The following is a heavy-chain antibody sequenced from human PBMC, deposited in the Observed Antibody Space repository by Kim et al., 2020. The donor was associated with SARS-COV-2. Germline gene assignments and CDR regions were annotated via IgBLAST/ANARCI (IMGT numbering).Heavy chain of an antibody. V-gene: IGHV3-21*01. J-gene: IGHJ4*02. D-gene: IGHD3-10*01. Sequence: SVKGRFTITRDNAKNSLYLQMNSLRAKDTAVYYCARDPHYYGSGSQVRPHWGQGTLVTVSS. CDR3: ARDPHYYGSGSQVRPH.